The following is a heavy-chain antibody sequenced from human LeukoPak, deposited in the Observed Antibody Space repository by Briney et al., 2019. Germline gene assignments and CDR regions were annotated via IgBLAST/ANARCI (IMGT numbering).Heavy chain of an antibody. Sequence: GGSLRLSCAASGFTFSSYWMSWVRQAPGKGLEWVANIRQGGSEKYYVDSVRGRFTISRDDAENSLYLQMNSLRAEDTAVYYCAREFSRWGFDCWGQGTLVTVSS. D-gene: IGHD6-13*01. J-gene: IGHJ4*02. CDR2: IRQGGSEK. CDR1: GFTFSSYW. CDR3: AREFSRWGFDC. V-gene: IGHV3-7*01.